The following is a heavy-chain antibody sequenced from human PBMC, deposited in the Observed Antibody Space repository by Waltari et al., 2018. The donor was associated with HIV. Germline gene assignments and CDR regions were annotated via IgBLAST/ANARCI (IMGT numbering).Heavy chain of an antibody. CDR3: AKDDITGSSGYYPFHY. CDR1: GFTFTNYA. J-gene: IGHJ4*02. D-gene: IGHD3-22*01. Sequence: EGQLVESGGGWVQPGGSLRLSCAASGFTFTNYAMNWVRQAPGKGLGWGAAIRGSGGSTYYAASVKGRFTISRDNSKNTLYLQMNSLKAEDTAVYYCAKDDITGSSGYYPFHYWGQGTLITVSS. V-gene: IGHV3-23*04. CDR2: IRGSGGST.